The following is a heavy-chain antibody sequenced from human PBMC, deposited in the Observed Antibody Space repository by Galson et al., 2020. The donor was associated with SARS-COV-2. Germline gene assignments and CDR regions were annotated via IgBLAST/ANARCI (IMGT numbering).Heavy chain of an antibody. D-gene: IGHD1-26*01. Sequence: GESLKISCTASGFTFSSYWMHWVRQAPGKGLVWVSRINSAGNNTSYADSVKGRFTISRDNAKNTLYLQINSLRAEDTAVYYCTATRAYWGQGTVVT. V-gene: IGHV3-74*01. CDR1: GFTFSSYW. J-gene: IGHJ4*02. CDR2: INSAGNNT. CDR3: TATRAY.